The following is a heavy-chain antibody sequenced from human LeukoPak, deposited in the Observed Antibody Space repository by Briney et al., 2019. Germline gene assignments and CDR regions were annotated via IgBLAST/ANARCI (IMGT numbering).Heavy chain of an antibody. CDR1: GGSFSGYY. CDR2: ISSSGSTI. CDR3: ARVYSPFDY. Sequence: LSLTCAVYGGSFSGYYWSWIRQAPGKGLEWVSYISSSGSTIYYADSVKGRFTISRDNAKNSLYLQMNSLRAEDTAVYYCARVYSPFDYWGQGTLVTVSS. J-gene: IGHJ4*02. D-gene: IGHD5-18*01. V-gene: IGHV3-11*01.